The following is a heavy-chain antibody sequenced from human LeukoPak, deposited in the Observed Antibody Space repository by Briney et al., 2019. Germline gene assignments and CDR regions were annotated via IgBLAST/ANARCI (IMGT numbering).Heavy chain of an antibody. CDR3: ARGVYTGYYYYYMDV. CDR1: GGSFSGYY. D-gene: IGHD2-2*02. Sequence: PSETLSLTCAVYGGSFSGYYWSWIRQPPGKGLEWIGEINHSGSTNYNPSLKSRVTISVDTSKNQFSLKLSSVTAADTAVYYCARGVYTGYYYYYMDVWGKGTTVTVSS. J-gene: IGHJ6*03. CDR2: INHSGST. V-gene: IGHV4-34*01.